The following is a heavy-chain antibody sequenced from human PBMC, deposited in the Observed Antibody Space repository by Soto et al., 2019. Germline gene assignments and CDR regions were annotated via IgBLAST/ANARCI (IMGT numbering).Heavy chain of an antibody. V-gene: IGHV3-21*01. D-gene: IGHD1-26*01. Sequence: EVQLVESGGGLVKPGGSLRLSCAASGFTFSSYNMNWGRQPPGKGLEWVSSITSSSTYIFYADSVKGRFTISRDNAKNSLYLQMNSLRDDDTAVYYCARYSGTYRDYWGQGTLVTVSS. CDR1: GFTFSSYN. CDR2: ITSSSTYI. J-gene: IGHJ4*02. CDR3: ARYSGTYRDY.